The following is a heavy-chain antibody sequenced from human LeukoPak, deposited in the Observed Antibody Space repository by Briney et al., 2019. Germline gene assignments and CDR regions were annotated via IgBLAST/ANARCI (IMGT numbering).Heavy chain of an antibody. CDR1: GFTFSSYW. CDR2: ISYDGSNK. CDR3: ARGGTTVTTAERD. V-gene: IGHV3-30-3*01. D-gene: IGHD4-17*01. J-gene: IGHJ4*02. Sequence: GGSLRLSCAASGFTFSSYWMSWVRQAPGKGLEWVAVISYDGSNKYYADSVKGRFTISRDNSKNTLYLQMNSLRAEDTAVYYCARGGTTVTTAERDWGQGTLVTVSS.